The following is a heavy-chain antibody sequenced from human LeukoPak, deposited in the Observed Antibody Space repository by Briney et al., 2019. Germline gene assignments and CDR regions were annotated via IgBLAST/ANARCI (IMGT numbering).Heavy chain of an antibody. Sequence: GRSLRLSCAASGFTFDGYAMHWVRQAPGKGLEWVSGISWNSGSIGYADSVKGRFTISRDNAKNSLYLQMNSLRAEDTALYYCAKDIGSSDYYYMDVRGKGTTVTVSS. J-gene: IGHJ6*03. D-gene: IGHD6-6*01. CDR1: GFTFDGYA. V-gene: IGHV3-9*01. CDR2: ISWNSGSI. CDR3: AKDIGSSDYYYMDV.